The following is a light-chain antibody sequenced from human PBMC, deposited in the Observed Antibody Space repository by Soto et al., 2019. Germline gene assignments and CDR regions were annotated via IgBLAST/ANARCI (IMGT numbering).Light chain of an antibody. Sequence: IVLAQSAGTLSLSPGERATLSCRASQTVRSSYLVWYQQKPGQAPRLLIFGASSRATGIPDRFSGSGSGTEFTLTISILQSEDFAVYYCQQYNNLPRTFGQGTKVDIK. CDR2: GAS. CDR3: QQYNNLPRT. J-gene: IGKJ1*01. V-gene: IGKV3-20*01. CDR1: QTVRSSY.